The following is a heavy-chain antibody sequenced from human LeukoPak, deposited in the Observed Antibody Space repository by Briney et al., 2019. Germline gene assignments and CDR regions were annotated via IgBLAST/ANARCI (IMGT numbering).Heavy chain of an antibody. CDR1: GGSISSGGYY. V-gene: IGHV4-61*08. D-gene: IGHD5-24*01. J-gene: IGHJ4*02. CDR3: ARVGLEMATKRYYFDY. CDR2: IYYSVST. Sequence: PSETLSLTCAVSGGSISSGGYYWSWIRQPPGKGLEWIGYIYYSVSTNYNPSLKSRVTISVDTSKNQFSLKLSSVTAADTAVYYCARVGLEMATKRYYFDYWGQGTLVTVSS.